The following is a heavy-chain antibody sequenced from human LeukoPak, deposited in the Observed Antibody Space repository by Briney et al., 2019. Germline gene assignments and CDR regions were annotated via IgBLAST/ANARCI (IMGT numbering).Heavy chain of an antibody. J-gene: IGHJ6*02. V-gene: IGHV4-59*12. CDR1: GGSISSYY. Sequence: SETLSLTCTVSGGSISSYYWSWIRQPPGKGLEWIGYIYYSGSTYYNPSLKSRVTISVDTSKNQFSLKLSSVTAADTAVYYCARERYYYDSSGYYPDYYCYGMDVWGQGTTVTVSS. CDR3: ARERYYYDSSGYYPDYYCYGMDV. D-gene: IGHD3-22*01. CDR2: IYYSGST.